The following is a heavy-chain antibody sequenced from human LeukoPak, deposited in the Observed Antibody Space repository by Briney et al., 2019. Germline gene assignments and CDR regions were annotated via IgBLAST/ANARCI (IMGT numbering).Heavy chain of an antibody. CDR2: ISSSGSTI. CDR3: ARVIRSYYDDAFDI. CDR1: GFTFSSYA. J-gene: IGHJ3*02. Sequence: GGSLRLSCAASGFTFSSYAMSWVRQAPGKGLEWVSYISSSGSTIYYADSVKGRFTISRDNAKNSLYLQMNSLRAEDTAVYYCARVIRSYYDDAFDIWGQGTMVTVSS. V-gene: IGHV3-48*04. D-gene: IGHD1-26*01.